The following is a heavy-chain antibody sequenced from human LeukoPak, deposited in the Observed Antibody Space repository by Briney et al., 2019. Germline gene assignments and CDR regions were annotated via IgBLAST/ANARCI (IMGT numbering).Heavy chain of an antibody. CDR2: IYTSGST. V-gene: IGHV4-4*07. J-gene: IGHJ6*03. CDR3: ARSGVTSERGYFYYMDV. D-gene: IGHD3-10*01. CDR1: GGSISSYY. Sequence: SETLSLTCTVSGGSISSYYWSWIRQPAGKGLEWIGRIYTSGSTNYNPSLKSRVTMSVDTSKNQFSLKLSSVTAADTAVYYSARSGVTSERGYFYYMDVWGKGTTVTVSS.